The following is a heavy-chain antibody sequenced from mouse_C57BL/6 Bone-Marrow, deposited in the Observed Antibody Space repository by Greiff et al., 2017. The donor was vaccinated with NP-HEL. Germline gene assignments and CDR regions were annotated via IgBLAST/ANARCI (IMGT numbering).Heavy chain of an antibody. V-gene: IGHV1-50*01. CDR1: GYTFTSYW. J-gene: IGHJ1*03. CDR2: IDPSDGYT. Sequence: QVQLQQPGAELVKPGASVKLSCKASGYTFTSYWMQWVKQRPGQGLEWIGEIDPSDGYTNYNQKFKGKATLTVDTSSSTAYMQLSSLTSEDSAVYYCARSRTVVATDWEFDVWGTGTTVTVSS. D-gene: IGHD1-1*01. CDR3: ARSRTVVATDWEFDV.